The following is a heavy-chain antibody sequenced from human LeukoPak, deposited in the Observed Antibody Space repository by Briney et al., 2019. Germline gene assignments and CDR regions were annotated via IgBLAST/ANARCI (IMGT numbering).Heavy chain of an antibody. D-gene: IGHD2-2*02. CDR3: ARGCSSTSCYTRDAFDI. V-gene: IGHV4-38-2*02. CDR2: IYHSGST. Sequence: SETLSLTCTVSGYSISSGYYWGWIRQPPGKGLEWIGSIYHSGSTYYNPSLKSRVTISVDTSKNQFSLKLSSVTAADTAVYYCARGCSSTSCYTRDAFDIWGQGTMVTVPS. J-gene: IGHJ3*02. CDR1: GYSISSGYY.